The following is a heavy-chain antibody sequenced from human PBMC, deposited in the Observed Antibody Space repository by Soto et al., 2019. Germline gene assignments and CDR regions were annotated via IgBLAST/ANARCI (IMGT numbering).Heavy chain of an antibody. V-gene: IGHV3-21*01. J-gene: IGHJ5*02. D-gene: IGHD3-10*01. Sequence: PGGSLRLSCAASGFTFSSYSMNWVRQAPGKGLEWVSSISSSSSYIYYADSVKGRFTISRDNAKNSLYLQMNSLRAEDTAVYYCASSLWFGELLYPFDPWGQGTLVTVS. CDR3: ASSLWFGELLYPFDP. CDR2: ISSSSSYI. CDR1: GFTFSSYS.